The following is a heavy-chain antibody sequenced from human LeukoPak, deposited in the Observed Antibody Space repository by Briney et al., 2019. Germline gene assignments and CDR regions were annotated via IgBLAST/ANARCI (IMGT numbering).Heavy chain of an antibody. Sequence: GGSLRLSCEASGFTFRSYWMHWVRQAPGKGLVWVSRINGDGSSTSYADSVKGRFTISRDNAKNTLYLQMNSLRAEDTAVYYCAKASDITMIVVDTYYFDYWGQGTLVTVSS. D-gene: IGHD3-22*01. J-gene: IGHJ4*01. CDR3: AKASDITMIVVDTYYFDY. CDR2: INGDGSST. V-gene: IGHV3-74*01. CDR1: GFTFRSYW.